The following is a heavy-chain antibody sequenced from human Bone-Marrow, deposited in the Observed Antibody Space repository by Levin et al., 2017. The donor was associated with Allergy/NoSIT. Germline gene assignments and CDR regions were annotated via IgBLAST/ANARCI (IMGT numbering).Heavy chain of an antibody. CDR1: GASVSSHY. J-gene: IGHJ4*02. Sequence: PGGSLRLSCTVSGASVSSHYWGWIRQPPGKGLDWIGSVSYTGSTNYNPSLQSRVTTSVDTYKTRLSLRLSSVSAADTAVYHCVRHGAPLSGYGQSYHFDFWGQGALVTVSS. CDR3: VRHGAPLSGYGQSYHFDF. CDR2: VSYTGST. D-gene: IGHD5-18*01. V-gene: IGHV4-59*08.